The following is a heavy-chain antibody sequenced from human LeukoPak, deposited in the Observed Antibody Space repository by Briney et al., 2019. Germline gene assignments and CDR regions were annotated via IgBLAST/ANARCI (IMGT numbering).Heavy chain of an antibody. CDR2: IYHSGST. V-gene: IGHV4-30-2*01. CDR3: ASFTWFGVDYYYGMDV. Sequence: SQTLSLTCAVSGGSISSGGYSWSWIRQPPGKGLEWIGYIYHSGSTYYNPSLKSRVTISVDRSKNQFSLKLSSVTAADTAVYYCASFTWFGVDYYYGMDVWGQGTTVTVSS. J-gene: IGHJ6*02. D-gene: IGHD3-10*01. CDR1: GGSISSGGYS.